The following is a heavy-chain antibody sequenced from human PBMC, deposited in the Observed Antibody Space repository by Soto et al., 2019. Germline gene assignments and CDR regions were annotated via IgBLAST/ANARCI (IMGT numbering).Heavy chain of an antibody. CDR1: GFTFSSYE. V-gene: IGHV3-21*01. Sequence: GGSLRLSCAASGFTFSSYEMNWVRQAPGKGLEWVSAISSSISHTYYADSVRGRFTISRDNAKNSLYLQMNSLRAEDTAVYYCARELISVGGPDAFDIWGQGTMVTVSS. CDR3: ARELISVGGPDAFDI. D-gene: IGHD2-15*01. J-gene: IGHJ3*02. CDR2: ISSSISHT.